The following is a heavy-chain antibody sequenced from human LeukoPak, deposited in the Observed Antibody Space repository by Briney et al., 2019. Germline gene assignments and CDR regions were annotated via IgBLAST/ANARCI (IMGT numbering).Heavy chain of an antibody. CDR3: AKLSEYSFDS. CDR1: GFTFAGYW. Sequence: GGSLILSCAASGFTFAGYWMTWVRHPPGKGLEWVANIKSDGSEKYYVDSVKGRFTISRDNAKNSLNLQLNSLRAEDTAVYYCAKLSEYSFDSRGQGTQVTVSS. D-gene: IGHD6-6*01. J-gene: IGHJ4*02. V-gene: IGHV3-7*02. CDR2: IKSDGSEK.